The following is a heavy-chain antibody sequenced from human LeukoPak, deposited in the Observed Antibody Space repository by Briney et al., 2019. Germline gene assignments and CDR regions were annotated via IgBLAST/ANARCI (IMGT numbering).Heavy chain of an antibody. J-gene: IGHJ4*02. V-gene: IGHV1-3*01. CDR3: ARDSGSGNNDY. CDR1: GYTFTSYA. Sequence: ASVKVSCKASGYTFTSYAIHWVRQAPGQRLEWMGWISAGNGNTKYSQNFQGRVTFISNTSATTAFMELSSLRSEDAAVYYRARDSGSGNNDYWGQGTLVTVSS. D-gene: IGHD1-26*01. CDR2: ISAGNGNT.